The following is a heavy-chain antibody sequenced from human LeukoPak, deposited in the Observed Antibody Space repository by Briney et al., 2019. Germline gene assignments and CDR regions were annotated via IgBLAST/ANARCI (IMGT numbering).Heavy chain of an antibody. J-gene: IGHJ4*02. CDR1: GFTFSSYW. D-gene: IGHD5-18*01. CDR2: IKQDGSEK. CDR3: ARDGYSYGLPGDY. Sequence: TGGSLRLSCAASGFTFSSYWMSWVRQAPGKGLEWVANIKQDGSEKYYVDSVKGRFTISRDNAKNSLYLQMNSLRAEDTAVYYCARDGYSYGLPGDYRGQGTLVTVSS. V-gene: IGHV3-7*01.